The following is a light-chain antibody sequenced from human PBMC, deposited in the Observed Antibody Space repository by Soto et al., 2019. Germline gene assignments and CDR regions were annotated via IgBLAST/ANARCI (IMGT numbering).Light chain of an antibody. CDR1: SSDVGSYNL. J-gene: IGLJ1*01. CDR2: EGS. Sequence: QSALTQPASLSGSPGQSITISCTGTSSDVGSYNLVSWYQQHPGKAPKLMIYEGSKRPSGVSNRFSGSKSGNTASLTISGLQAEDEADSYCCSNAGSSTFPYVFGTGTKVTVL. V-gene: IGLV2-23*03. CDR3: CSNAGSSTFPYV.